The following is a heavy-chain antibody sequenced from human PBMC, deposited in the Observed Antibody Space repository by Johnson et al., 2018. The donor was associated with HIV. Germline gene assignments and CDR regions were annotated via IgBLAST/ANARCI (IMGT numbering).Heavy chain of an antibody. Sequence: VPLVESGGGVVQPGRSLRLSCSASGFTFSSYWMHWVRQAPGKGLLWVSRITSDGSSTNYADSVKGRFTISRDNSKNTLYLQMNSLRAEDTAVYYCAREGVAVAGTPDAFDLWGQGTMVIVSS. D-gene: IGHD6-19*01. V-gene: IGHV3-74*01. J-gene: IGHJ3*01. CDR2: ITSDGSST. CDR3: AREGVAVAGTPDAFDL. CDR1: GFTFSSYW.